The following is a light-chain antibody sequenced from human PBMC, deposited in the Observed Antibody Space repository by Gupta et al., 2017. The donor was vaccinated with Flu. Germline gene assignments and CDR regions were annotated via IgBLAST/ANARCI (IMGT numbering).Light chain of an antibody. Sequence: SGTPGQRVTISCSGSSSNIGSNYVYWYQQLPGTAPKLLIYRNNQRPSGVPDRFSGSKSGTSASLAISGLRSEDEADYYCAAWDDSLSGWVFGGGTKLTVL. CDR3: AAWDDSLSGWV. CDR2: RNN. V-gene: IGLV1-47*01. J-gene: IGLJ3*02. CDR1: SSNIGSNY.